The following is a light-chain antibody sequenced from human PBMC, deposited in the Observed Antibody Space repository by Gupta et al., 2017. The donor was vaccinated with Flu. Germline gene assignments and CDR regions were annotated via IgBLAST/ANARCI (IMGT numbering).Light chain of an antibody. CDR2: EVS. CDR1: QSLVYQNGITY. J-gene: IGKJ2*01. Sequence: DVVMTQSPLSLPVTLGQPASISCRTSQSLVYQNGITYLKWFQQRPGQSPRLLIYEVSNRDSGVPNRFSGSGSGTDFTLNISRLQADDVGFYYCLQDTHPLTFGQGTKLEIK. V-gene: IGKV2-30*01. CDR3: LQDTHPLT.